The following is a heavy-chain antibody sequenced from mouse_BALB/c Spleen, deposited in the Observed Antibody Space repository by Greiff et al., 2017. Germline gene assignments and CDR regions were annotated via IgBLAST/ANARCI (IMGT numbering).Heavy chain of an antibody. CDR1: GYTFTSYW. V-gene: IGHV1-7*01. CDR2: INPSTGYT. J-gene: IGHJ4*01. Sequence: VQLQQSGAELAKPGASVKMSCKASGYTFTSYWMHWVKQRPGQGLEWIGYINPSTGYTEYNQKFKDKATLTADKSSSTAYMQLSSLTSEDSAVYYCARLGNWDYYAMDYWGQGTSVTASS. CDR3: ARLGNWDYYAMDY. D-gene: IGHD4-1*01.